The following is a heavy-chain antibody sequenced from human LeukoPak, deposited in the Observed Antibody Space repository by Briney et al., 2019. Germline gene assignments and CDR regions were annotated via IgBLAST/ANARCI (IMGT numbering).Heavy chain of an antibody. CDR3: ARGSLAAAGTFDY. CDR1: GGTFSSYA. CDR2: IIPIFGTA. J-gene: IGHJ4*02. V-gene: IGHV1-69*13. Sequence: SVKVSCKASGGTFSSYATSWVRQAPGQGLEWMGGIIPIFGTANYAQKFQGRVTITADESTSTAYMELSSLRSEDTAVYYCARGSLAAAGTFDYWGQGALVTVSS. D-gene: IGHD6-13*01.